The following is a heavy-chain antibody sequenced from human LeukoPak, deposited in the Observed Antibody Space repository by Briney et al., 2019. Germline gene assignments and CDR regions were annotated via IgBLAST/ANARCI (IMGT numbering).Heavy chain of an antibody. Sequence: GGSLRLSCAASGFTFSSYWMSWVRQAPGKGLEWVANIKQDGSEKYYVDSVKGRFTISRDNAKNSLYLQMNSLRAEDTAVYYCARLTYDYVWGSYSPFDYWGQGTLVTVSS. CDR2: IKQDGSEK. CDR1: GFTFSSYW. CDR3: ARLTYDYVWGSYSPFDY. D-gene: IGHD3-16*01. V-gene: IGHV3-7*01. J-gene: IGHJ4*02.